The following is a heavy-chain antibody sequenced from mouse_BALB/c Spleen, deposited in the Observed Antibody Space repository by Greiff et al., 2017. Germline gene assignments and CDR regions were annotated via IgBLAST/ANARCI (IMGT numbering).Heavy chain of an antibody. CDR1: GFTFSSYY. J-gene: IGHJ4*01. D-gene: IGHD2-14*01. V-gene: IGHV5-6-2*01. CDR2: INSNGGST. CDR3: ARGGNYRYPLAMDY. Sequence: DVKLQESGGGLVKLGGSLKLSCAASGFTFSSYYMSWVRQTPEKRLELVAAINSNGGSTYYPDTVKGRFTISRDNAKNTLYLQMSSLKSEDTALYYCARGGNYRYPLAMDYWGQGTSVTVSS.